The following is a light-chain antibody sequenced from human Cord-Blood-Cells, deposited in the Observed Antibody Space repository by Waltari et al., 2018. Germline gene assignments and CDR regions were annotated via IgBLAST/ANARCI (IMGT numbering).Light chain of an antibody. CDR3: CSYAGSSTVV. CDR1: SSDVGSYNL. Sequence: QSALTQPASVSGSPGQSITISCTGTSSDVGSYNLVSWYQQHPGKAPKRMIYEGSKRPSGVSKRFSGSKSGNTASLTISGLQAEDEADYYCCSYAGSSTVVFGGGTKLTVL. CDR2: EGS. V-gene: IGLV2-23*01. J-gene: IGLJ2*01.